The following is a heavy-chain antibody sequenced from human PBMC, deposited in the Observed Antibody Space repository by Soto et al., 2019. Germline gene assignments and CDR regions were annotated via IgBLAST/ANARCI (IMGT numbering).Heavy chain of an antibody. V-gene: IGHV1-8*01. Sequence: ASVKVSCKASGYTFTSYDINWVRQATGQGLEWMGWVNPNSGNTGYAQKFQGRVTMTRNTSISTAYMELSSLRSEDTAVYYCARGGVIIGSHYYYYCMDVWGQGTTVTVSS. CDR1: GYTFTSYD. J-gene: IGHJ6*02. CDR2: VNPNSGNT. CDR3: ARGGVIIGSHYYYYCMDV. D-gene: IGHD2-15*01.